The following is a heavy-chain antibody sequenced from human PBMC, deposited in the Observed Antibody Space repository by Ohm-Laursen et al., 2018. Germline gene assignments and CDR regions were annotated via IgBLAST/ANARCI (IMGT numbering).Heavy chain of an antibody. CDR2: IYYSGST. J-gene: IGHJ4*02. Sequence: GTLSLTCTVSGGSISPYYWTWIRQPPGKGLEWIAYIYYSGSTNYNPSLKSRVTISVDTSKNQFSLKLSSVTAADTAVYYCARWPSGSLRGFDYWGQGTLVTVSS. V-gene: IGHV4-59*01. CDR1: GGSISPYY. D-gene: IGHD1-26*01. CDR3: ARWPSGSLRGFDY.